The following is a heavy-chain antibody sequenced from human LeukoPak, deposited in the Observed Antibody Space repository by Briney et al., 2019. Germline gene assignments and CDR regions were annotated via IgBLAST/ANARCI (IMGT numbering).Heavy chain of an antibody. CDR3: SRLLLFSKSLDY. J-gene: IGHJ4*02. CDR1: GGSISSSSYY. Sequence: SETLSLTCTVSGGSISSSSYYWGWLRQRPGKGREWIGRIYYSGSTYYNPSLKSRVTISVDTSKNQFSLKLSSVTAADTAVYYYSRLLLFSKSLDYWGQGTLVTVSS. V-gene: IGHV4-39*01. CDR2: IYYSGST.